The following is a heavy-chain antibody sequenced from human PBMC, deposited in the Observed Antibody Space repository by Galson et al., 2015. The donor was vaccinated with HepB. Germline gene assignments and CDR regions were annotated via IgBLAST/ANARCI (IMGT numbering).Heavy chain of an antibody. CDR3: ARVGPGRDGYNYGALDI. CDR1: GDSVSSNRAA. J-gene: IGHJ3*02. CDR2: TLYRSKWSI. D-gene: IGHD5-24*01. Sequence: AISGDSVSSNRAAWNWIRQSPSRGLEWLGRTLYRSKWSIDYAASVRSRIIINPDTSNNQVSLQLNSVTPEDTAVYYCARVGPGRDGYNYGALDIWAQGTMVTVSS. V-gene: IGHV6-1*01.